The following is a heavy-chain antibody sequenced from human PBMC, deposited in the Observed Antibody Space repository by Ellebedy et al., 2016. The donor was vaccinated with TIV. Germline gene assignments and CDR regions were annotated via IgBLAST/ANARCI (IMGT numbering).Heavy chain of an antibody. Sequence: MPSETLSLTCTVSGGSISSYYWSWIRQPPGKGLEWIGEINHSGNTNYNPSLKSRVTISVDKSKNQFSLKLSSVTAADTAVYYCARCYGDYLDYNFYYWGQGTLVTVSS. V-gene: IGHV4-34*01. D-gene: IGHD4-17*01. CDR1: GGSISSYY. J-gene: IGHJ4*02. CDR2: INHSGNT. CDR3: ARCYGDYLDYNFYY.